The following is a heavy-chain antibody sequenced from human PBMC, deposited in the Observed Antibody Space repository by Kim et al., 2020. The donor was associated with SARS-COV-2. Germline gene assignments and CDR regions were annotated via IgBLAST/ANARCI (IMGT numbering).Heavy chain of an antibody. CDR3: ARGDVLIGSITGTVYNWFDP. J-gene: IGHJ5*02. CDR1: GGSFSGYY. V-gene: IGHV4-34*01. CDR2: INHSGST. D-gene: IGHD1-20*01. Sequence: SETLSLTCAVYGGSFSGYYWSWIRQPPGKGLEWIGEINHSGSTNYNPSLKSRVTISVDTSKNQFSLKLSSVTAADTAVYYCARGDVLIGSITGTVYNWFDPWGQGTLVTVSS.